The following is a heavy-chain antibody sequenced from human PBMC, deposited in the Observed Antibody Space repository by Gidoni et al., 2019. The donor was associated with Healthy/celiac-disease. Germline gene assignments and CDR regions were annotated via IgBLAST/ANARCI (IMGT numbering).Heavy chain of an antibody. CDR1: GITHSNGW. CDR3: TSGVVVVPATFDY. CDR2: IKSNTDGGTT. Sequence: VQLVEAGGGLVKHGGSLRLTCAATGITHSNGWKSLVRQAPGKGLEWVGSIKSNTDGGTTDYAAPVKVRFTISRDDSKNTLYLQMNRLKTGDPAVYYCTSGVVVVPATFDYWGQGPLVTVSS. D-gene: IGHD2-2*01. J-gene: IGHJ4*02. V-gene: IGHV3-15*01.